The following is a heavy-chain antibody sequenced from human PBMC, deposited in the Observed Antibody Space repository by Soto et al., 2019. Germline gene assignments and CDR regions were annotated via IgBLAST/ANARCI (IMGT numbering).Heavy chain of an antibody. V-gene: IGHV4-34*01. Sequence: SETLSLTCAVYGGSFSGYYWSWIRQPPGKGLEWIGEINHSGSTNYNPSLKSRVTISVDTSKNQFSLKLSSVTAADTAVYYCARCEYSSSSEYYCYYMDVWGKGTTVTVSS. D-gene: IGHD6-6*01. J-gene: IGHJ6*03. CDR2: INHSGST. CDR1: GGSFSGYY. CDR3: ARCEYSSSSEYYCYYMDV.